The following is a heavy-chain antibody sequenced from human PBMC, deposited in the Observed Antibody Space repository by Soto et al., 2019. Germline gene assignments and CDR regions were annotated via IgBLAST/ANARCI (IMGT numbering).Heavy chain of an antibody. D-gene: IGHD6-19*01. CDR1: GGSISSYY. CDR2: IYYSGST. J-gene: IGHJ5*02. V-gene: IGHV4-59*01. Sequence: SETLSLTCTVSGGSISSYYWSWIRQPPGKGQEWIGYIYYSGSTNYNPSLKSRVTISVDTSKNQFSLKLSSVTAADTAVYYCARVPPRIAVAGTGWFDPWGQGTLVTVSS. CDR3: ARVPPRIAVAGTGWFDP.